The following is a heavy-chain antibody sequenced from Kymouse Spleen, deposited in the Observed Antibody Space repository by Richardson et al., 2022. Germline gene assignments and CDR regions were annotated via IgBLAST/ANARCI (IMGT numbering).Heavy chain of an antibody. CDR1: GGSVSSGSYY. CDR3: AREKVLRYFDWPYRGYYGMDV. CDR2: IYYSGST. D-gene: IGHD3-9*01. Sequence: QVQLQESGPGLVKPSETLSLTCTVSGGSVSSGSYYWSWIRQPPGKGLEWIGYIYYSGSTNYNPSLKSRVTISVDTSKNQFSLKLSSVTAADTAVYYCAREKVLRYFDWPYRGYYGMDVWGQGTTVTVSS. V-gene: IGHV4-61*01. J-gene: IGHJ6*02.